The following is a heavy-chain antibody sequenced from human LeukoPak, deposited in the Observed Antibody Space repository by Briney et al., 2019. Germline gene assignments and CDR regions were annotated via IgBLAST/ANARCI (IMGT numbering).Heavy chain of an antibody. CDR3: ARVDVDYGDYWYFQH. CDR1: GFTVSRKY. D-gene: IGHD4-17*01. J-gene: IGHJ1*01. Sequence: PGGSLRLSCAASGFTVSRKYMTWVRQAPGKGLEWVSVIYSGDSTYYADSVKGRFTISRDNAKNSLYLQMNSLRAEDTALYYCARVDVDYGDYWYFQHWGQGTLVTVSS. CDR2: IYSGDST. V-gene: IGHV3-53*01.